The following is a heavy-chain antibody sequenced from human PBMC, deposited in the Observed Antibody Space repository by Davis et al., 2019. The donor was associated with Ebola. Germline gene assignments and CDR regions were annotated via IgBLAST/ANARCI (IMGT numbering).Heavy chain of an antibody. V-gene: IGHV1-69*04. J-gene: IGHJ5*02. D-gene: IGHD2-2*01. Sequence: AASVKVSCKASGGTFSSYAISWVRQAPGQGLEWMGRIIPILGIANYAQKFQGRVTITADKSTSTAYMELSSLRSEDTAVYYCARDGCSSTSCLSKYNWFDPWGQGTLVTVSS. CDR1: GGTFSSYA. CDR3: ARDGCSSTSCLSKYNWFDP. CDR2: IIPILGIA.